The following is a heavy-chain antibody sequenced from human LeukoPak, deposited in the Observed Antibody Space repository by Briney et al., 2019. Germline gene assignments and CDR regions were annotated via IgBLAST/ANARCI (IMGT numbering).Heavy chain of an antibody. V-gene: IGHV3-48*03. D-gene: IGHD3-22*01. CDR2: ISSSGSTI. CDR3: ATVNYYDSSGCFDY. J-gene: IGHJ4*02. Sequence: GGSLRLSCAASGFTFSIYEMNWVRQAPGKGLEWVSYISSSGSTIYYADSMKGRFTISRDNAKNSLYLQMNSLRAEDTAVYYCATVNYYDSSGCFDYWGQEILVTVSS. CDR1: GFTFSIYE.